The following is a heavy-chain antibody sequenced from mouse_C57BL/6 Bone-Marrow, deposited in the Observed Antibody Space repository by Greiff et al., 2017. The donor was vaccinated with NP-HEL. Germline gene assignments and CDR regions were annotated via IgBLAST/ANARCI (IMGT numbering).Heavy chain of an antibody. V-gene: IGHV1-42*01. D-gene: IGHD2-10*02. J-gene: IGHJ2*01. Sequence: EVKLVESGPELVKPGASVKISCKASGYSFTGYYMNWVKQSPEKSLEWIGEINPSTGGTTYNQKFKAKATLTVDKSSSTAYMQLKSLTSEDSAVYYCAREFLDLDYWGQGTTLTVSS. CDR3: AREFLDLDY. CDR1: GYSFTGYY. CDR2: INPSTGGT.